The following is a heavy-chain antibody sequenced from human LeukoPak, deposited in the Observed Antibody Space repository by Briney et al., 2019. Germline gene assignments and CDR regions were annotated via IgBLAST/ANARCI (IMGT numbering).Heavy chain of an antibody. CDR2: IYYSGST. CDR3: ARGLAAAGLNVGMDV. D-gene: IGHD6-13*01. J-gene: IGHJ6*02. CDR1: GGSISSGGYY. Sequence: PSETLSLTCTVSGGSISSGGYYWSWIRQHPGKGLEWIGYIYYSGSTYYNPSLKSRVTISVDTSKNQFSLKLSSVTAADTAVYYCARGLAAAGLNVGMDVWGQGTTVTVSS. V-gene: IGHV4-31*03.